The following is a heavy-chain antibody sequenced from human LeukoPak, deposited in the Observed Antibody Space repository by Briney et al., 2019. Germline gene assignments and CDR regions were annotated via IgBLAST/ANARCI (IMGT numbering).Heavy chain of an antibody. Sequence: SETLSLTCAVYGGSFSGYYWSWIRQPPGKGLEWIGSIYYSGSTYYNPSLKSRVTISVDTSKNQFSLKLSSVTAADTAVYYCARGRYDILTGYYFSDFDYWGQGTLVTVSS. D-gene: IGHD3-9*01. CDR3: ARGRYDILTGYYFSDFDY. CDR1: GGSFSGYY. V-gene: IGHV4-34*01. CDR2: IYYSGST. J-gene: IGHJ4*02.